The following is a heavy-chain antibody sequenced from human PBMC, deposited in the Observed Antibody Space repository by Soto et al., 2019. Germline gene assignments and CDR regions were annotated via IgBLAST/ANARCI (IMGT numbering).Heavy chain of an antibody. V-gene: IGHV4-59*12. J-gene: IGHJ4*02. Sequence: SSETLSLPCTVSGGSISSYYWSWIRQPPGKGLEWIGYIYYSGSTNYNPSLKSRVTISVDTSKNQFSLKLSSVTAADTAVYYCARAIAVGGLDYWGQGTLVTVSS. D-gene: IGHD6-19*01. CDR1: GGSISSYY. CDR2: IYYSGST. CDR3: ARAIAVGGLDY.